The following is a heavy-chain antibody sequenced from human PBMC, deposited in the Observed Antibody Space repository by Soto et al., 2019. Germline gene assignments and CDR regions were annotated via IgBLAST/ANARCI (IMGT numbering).Heavy chain of an antibody. CDR1: GGSISSYY. J-gene: IGHJ4*02. CDR2: IYYSGST. D-gene: IGHD6-13*01. Sequence: NPSETLSLTCTVSGGSISSYYWSWIRQPPGKGLEWIGYIYYSGSTNYNPSLKSRVTISVDTSKNQFSLKLSSVTAADTAVYYCARVSPELNSSSWPLDYWGQGTLVTVSS. V-gene: IGHV4-59*01. CDR3: ARVSPELNSSSWPLDY.